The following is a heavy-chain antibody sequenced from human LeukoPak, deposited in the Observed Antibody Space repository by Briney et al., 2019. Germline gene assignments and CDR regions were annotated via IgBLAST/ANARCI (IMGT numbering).Heavy chain of an antibody. J-gene: IGHJ4*02. D-gene: IGHD3-16*01. CDR3: ASGGYVWGSYNSIDY. Sequence: PGGSLRLSCAASGFTFSSYWMTWVRQAPGKGLEWVANIKQDGSEKYYVDSVKGRFTISRDNAKNSLYLQMNSLRAEDAAVYYCASGGYVWGSYNSIDYWGQGTLVTVSS. V-gene: IGHV3-7*01. CDR2: IKQDGSEK. CDR1: GFTFSSYW.